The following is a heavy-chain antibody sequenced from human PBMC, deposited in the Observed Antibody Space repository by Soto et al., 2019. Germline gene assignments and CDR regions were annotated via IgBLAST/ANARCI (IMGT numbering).Heavy chain of an antibody. V-gene: IGHV4-39*01. CDR2: FYYTEYTT. Sequence: SETLSLTCAVSGGSITSSSYSWGWVRQPPGKGLEWIATFYYTEYTTHYNPSLKSRVTISIDTSKNQFSLKLSSVTAADTAVYYCASSMVGAPRFDHWGQGTLVTVSS. CDR1: GGSITSSSYS. D-gene: IGHD1-26*01. CDR3: ASSMVGAPRFDH. J-gene: IGHJ4*02.